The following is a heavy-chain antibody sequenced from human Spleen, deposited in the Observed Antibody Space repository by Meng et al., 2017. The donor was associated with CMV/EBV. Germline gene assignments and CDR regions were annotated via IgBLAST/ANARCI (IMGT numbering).Heavy chain of an antibody. CDR1: GYTFTGYY. Sequence: ASVKVSCKASGYTFTGYYIHWVRQAPGQGLEWMGWINPNSGGTNYALKFQGRVTMTRDTSINTAYMELSRLRSDDTAVYYCARERYLVPAASPDYYYYGMDVWGQGTTVTVSS. CDR2: INPNSGGT. V-gene: IGHV1-2*02. D-gene: IGHD2-2*01. CDR3: ARERYLVPAASPDYYYYGMDV. J-gene: IGHJ6*02.